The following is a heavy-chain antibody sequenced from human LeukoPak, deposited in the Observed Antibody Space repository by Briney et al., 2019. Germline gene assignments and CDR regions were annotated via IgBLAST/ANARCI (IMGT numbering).Heavy chain of an antibody. D-gene: IGHD2-15*01. CDR1: GFTFSSYG. CDR2: ISYDGSNK. V-gene: IGHV3-30*18. CDR3: AKALGGYCSGGSCYSYYYYGMDV. J-gene: IGHJ6*02. Sequence: GRSLRLSCAASGFTFSSYGMHWVRQAPGKGLEWVAVISYDGSNKYYADSVKGRFTISRDNSKNTLYLQMNSLRAEDTAVYYCAKALGGYCSGGSCYSYYYYGMDVWGRGTTVTVSS.